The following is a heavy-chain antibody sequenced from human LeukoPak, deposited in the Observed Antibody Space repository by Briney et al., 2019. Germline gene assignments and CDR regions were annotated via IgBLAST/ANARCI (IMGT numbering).Heavy chain of an antibody. V-gene: IGHV2-26*02. CDR3: ARMDGACDYLDY. CDR1: GFSLSNARMS. J-gene: IGHJ4*02. Sequence: SGPVLVKPTETLTLTCTVSGFSLSNARMSVSWIRQPPGKALEWLAHIFSNDEKSYSTSLKRRLTISKDSSKSQVVLTIPSKNPGDTATNYCARMDGACDYLDYWGQGTLVTVSS. CDR2: IFSNDEK. D-gene: IGHD4-17*01.